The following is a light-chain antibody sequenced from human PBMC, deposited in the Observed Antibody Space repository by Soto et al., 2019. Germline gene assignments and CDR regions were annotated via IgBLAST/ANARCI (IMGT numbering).Light chain of an antibody. Sequence: EIVLTQSPGTLSLSPGERATLSCRASQIINNNYLAWYQQKPGQAPRLLIYGASSRATGIPDRFSGSGSGTDFTLTISRLDPEDFAVYYCQQYGSSPITFGQGTRLEIK. CDR3: QQYGSSPIT. CDR1: QIINNNY. CDR2: GAS. V-gene: IGKV3-20*01. J-gene: IGKJ5*01.